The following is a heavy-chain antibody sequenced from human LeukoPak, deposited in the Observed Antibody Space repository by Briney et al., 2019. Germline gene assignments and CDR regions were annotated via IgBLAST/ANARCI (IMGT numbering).Heavy chain of an antibody. Sequence: SETLSLTCTVSGGSISSSSYYWGWIRQPPGKGLEWIGYIYYSGSTSYNSSLKSRVTISLDTPKNQFSLKLSSVTAADTAVYYCARSFDSRGYYYSGMDVWGQGTTVTVSS. D-gene: IGHD3-22*01. J-gene: IGHJ6*02. CDR1: GGSISSSSYY. CDR2: IYYSGST. CDR3: ARSFDSRGYYYSGMDV. V-gene: IGHV4-61*05.